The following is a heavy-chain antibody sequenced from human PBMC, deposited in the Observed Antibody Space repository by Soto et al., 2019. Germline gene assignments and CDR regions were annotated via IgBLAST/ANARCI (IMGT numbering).Heavy chain of an antibody. J-gene: IGHJ5*02. D-gene: IGHD3-3*01. CDR3: ARADRVGYYDFWSGYYIGNWFDP. CDR1: GFTFSSYR. CDR2: INSDGSST. Sequence: GGSLRLSCAASGFTFSSYRMHWVRQAPGKGLVWVSRINSDGSSTSYADSVKGRFTISRDNAKNTLYLQMNSLRAEDTAVYYCARADRVGYYDFWSGYYIGNWFDPWGQGTLVTVS. V-gene: IGHV3-74*01.